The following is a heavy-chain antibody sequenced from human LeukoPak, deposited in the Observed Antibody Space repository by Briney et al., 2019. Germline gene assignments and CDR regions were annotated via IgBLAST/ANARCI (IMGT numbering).Heavy chain of an antibody. J-gene: IGHJ4*02. D-gene: IGHD3-16*02. CDR1: GGSISSSSYY. CDR2: IYYSGST. Sequence: SETLSLTCTVSGGSISSSSYYWGWIRQPPGKGLEWIGSIYYSGSTYYNPSLKSRVTISVDTSKYQFSLKLSSVTAADTAVYYCARRAMITFGGVIVSFRDYWGEGTLVTVS. CDR3: ARRAMITFGGVIVSFRDY. V-gene: IGHV4-39*01.